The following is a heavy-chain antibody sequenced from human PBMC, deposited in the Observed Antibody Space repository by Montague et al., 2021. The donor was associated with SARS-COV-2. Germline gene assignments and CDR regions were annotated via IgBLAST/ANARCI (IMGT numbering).Heavy chain of an antibody. V-gene: IGHV4-59*01. CDR3: ARIRAIKYDAFDI. Sequence: SETLSLTCSVSGGSITGYYWSWIRQPPGKGLEWIGYIYYSGSTKYNPSLKSRVTISLDTPKNQFSLMLTSVTAANTAVYYCARIRAIKYDAFDIWGQGIVVAVSS. CDR2: IYYSGST. D-gene: IGHD2-2*01. J-gene: IGHJ3*02. CDR1: GGSITGYY.